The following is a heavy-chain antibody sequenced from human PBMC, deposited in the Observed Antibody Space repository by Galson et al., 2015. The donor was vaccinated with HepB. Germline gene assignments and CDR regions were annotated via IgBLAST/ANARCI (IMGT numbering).Heavy chain of an antibody. CDR2: ISGYHGKT. D-gene: IGHD3-22*01. CDR1: GYTFTSYG. Sequence: SVKVSCKASGYTFTSYGVSWVRLAPGQGLHWMGWISGYHGKTEYTQKFQGRVTMTTDTSTSTAYMELRGLRSDDTAVYYCARDAHYYVNSGYFDYWGQGTLVTVSS. CDR3: ARDAHYYVNSGYFDY. V-gene: IGHV1-18*04. J-gene: IGHJ4*02.